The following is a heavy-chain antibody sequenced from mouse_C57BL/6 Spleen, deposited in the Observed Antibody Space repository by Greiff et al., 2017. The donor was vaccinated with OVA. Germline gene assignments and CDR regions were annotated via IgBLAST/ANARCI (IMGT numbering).Heavy chain of an antibody. Sequence: EVKLVESGGGLVKPGGSLKLSCAASGFTFSDYGMHWVRQAPEKGLEWVAYISSGSSTIYYADTVKGRFTISRDNAKNTLFLQMTSLRSEDTAMYYCARVLRYPYYYAMDYWGQGTSVTVSS. CDR2: ISSGSSTI. J-gene: IGHJ4*01. CDR1: GFTFSDYG. V-gene: IGHV5-17*01. D-gene: IGHD1-1*01. CDR3: ARVLRYPYYYAMDY.